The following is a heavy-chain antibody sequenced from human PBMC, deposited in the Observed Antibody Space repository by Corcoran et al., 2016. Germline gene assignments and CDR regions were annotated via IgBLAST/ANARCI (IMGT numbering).Heavy chain of an antibody. CDR3: ARYPDCSGGSCYSKDLNWFDP. J-gene: IGHJ5*02. V-gene: IGHV1-46*01. CDR1: GYTFTSYY. D-gene: IGHD2-15*01. CDR2: INPSGGST. Sequence: QVQLVQSGAEVKKPEASVKVSCKASGYTFTSYYMHWVRQAPGQGLEWMGIINPSGGSTSYAQKFQGRVTMTRDTSTSTAYMELRSLRSDDTAVYYCARYPDCSGGSCYSKDLNWFDPWGQGTLVTVSS.